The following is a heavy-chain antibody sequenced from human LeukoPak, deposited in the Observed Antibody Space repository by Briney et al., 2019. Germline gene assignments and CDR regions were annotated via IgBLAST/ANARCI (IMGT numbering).Heavy chain of an antibody. CDR1: EFTFSSYW. CDR2: IDNDGSVT. Sequence: PGGSLRLSCAASEFTFSSYWMYWVRQAPGKGLVWVSRIDNDGSVTYYADSVKGRFTISRDNSKNTLYLQMNSLRTEDTAVYYCAKSYSSGWSCIDYWGQGTLVTVSS. J-gene: IGHJ4*02. CDR3: AKSYSSGWSCIDY. V-gene: IGHV3-74*01. D-gene: IGHD6-19*01.